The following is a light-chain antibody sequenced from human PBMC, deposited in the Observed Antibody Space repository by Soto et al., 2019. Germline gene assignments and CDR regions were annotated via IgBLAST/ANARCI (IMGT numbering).Light chain of an antibody. V-gene: IGLV3-9*01. CDR3: QLWASNTVL. Sequence: SYEVSQALSVSVALGQTAKITCEGRDLGTKTLHWYQQKPGQAPALVIYRDNNRPSGIPERFSGSNSGNTATLTISGTQVGDEADYYCQLWASNTVLFGGGTKLTVL. CDR1: DLGTKT. J-gene: IGLJ2*01. CDR2: RDN.